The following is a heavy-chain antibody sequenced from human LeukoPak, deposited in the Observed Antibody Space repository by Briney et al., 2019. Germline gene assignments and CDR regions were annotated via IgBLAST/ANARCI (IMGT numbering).Heavy chain of an antibody. CDR2: ISYDGSNK. CDR3: ASEAAAADFDY. CDR1: GFTFSSYA. V-gene: IGHV3-30-3*01. J-gene: IGHJ4*02. D-gene: IGHD6-13*01. Sequence: PGGSLRLSCAASGFTFSSYAMHWVRQAPGKELEWVAVISYDGSNKYYADSVKGRFTISRDNSKNTLYLQMNSLRAEDTAVYYCASEAAAADFDYWGQGTLVTVSS.